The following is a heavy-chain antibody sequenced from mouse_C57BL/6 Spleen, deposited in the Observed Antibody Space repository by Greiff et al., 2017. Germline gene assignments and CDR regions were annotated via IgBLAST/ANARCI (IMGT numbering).Heavy chain of an antibody. V-gene: IGHV6-3*01. CDR1: GFTFSNYW. Sequence: EVMLVESGGGLVQPGGSMKLSCVASGFTFSNYWMNWVRQSPEKGLEWVAQIRLKSDNYATHYAEAVKGRFTISRDASKSSVYLQMNNLRAEDTGIYYCTGLLSGFAYWGQGTLVTVSA. J-gene: IGHJ3*01. D-gene: IGHD2-10*01. CDR2: IRLKSDNYAT. CDR3: TGLLSGFAY.